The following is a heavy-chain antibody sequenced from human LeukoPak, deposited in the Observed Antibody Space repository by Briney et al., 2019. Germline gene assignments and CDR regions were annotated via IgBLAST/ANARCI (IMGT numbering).Heavy chain of an antibody. D-gene: IGHD6-19*01. CDR3: ARHHSGSAVYFQH. CDR1: GGSFSGYY. CDR2: INHSGST. Sequence: SETLSLTCAVYGGSFSGYYWSWIRQPPGKGLEWIGEINHSGSTNYNPSLKSRVTISVDTSKNQFSLKLSSVTAADTAVYYCARHHSGSAVYFQHWGQGTLVTVSS. V-gene: IGHV4-34*01. J-gene: IGHJ1*01.